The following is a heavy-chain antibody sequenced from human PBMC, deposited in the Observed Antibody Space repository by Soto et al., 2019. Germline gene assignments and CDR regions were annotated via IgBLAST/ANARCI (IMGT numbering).Heavy chain of an antibody. V-gene: IGHV4-39*01. J-gene: IGHJ6*02. CDR3: ASTFWSGYYYGMDV. CDR1: GGSISSSSYY. CDR2: IYYSGST. D-gene: IGHD3-3*01. Sequence: SETLSLTCTVSGGSISSSSYYWGWIRQPPGKGLEWIGSIYYSGSTYYNPSLKSRVTISVDTSKNQFSLKLSSVTAADTAVYYCASTFWSGYYYGMDVWGQGTTVTVS.